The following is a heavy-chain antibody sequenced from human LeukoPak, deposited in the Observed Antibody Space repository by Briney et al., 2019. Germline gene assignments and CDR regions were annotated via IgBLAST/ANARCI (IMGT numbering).Heavy chain of an antibody. V-gene: IGHV3-20*04. J-gene: IGHJ4*02. CDR2: INWNGGST. D-gene: IGHD2-15*01. CDR3: ARGYCSGGSCYSAYCDY. CDR1: GFTFDDYG. Sequence: GGSLGLSCAASGFTFDDYGMSWVRQAPGKGLEWVSGINWNGGSTSYADSVKGRFTISRDNAKNSLYLQMNSLRAEDTALYYCARGYCSGGSCYSAYCDYWGQGTLVTVSS.